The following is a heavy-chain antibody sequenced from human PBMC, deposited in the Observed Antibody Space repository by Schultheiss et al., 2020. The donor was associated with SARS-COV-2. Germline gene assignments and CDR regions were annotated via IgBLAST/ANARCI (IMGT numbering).Heavy chain of an antibody. CDR3: AREQMNYHDTYGYHGFGL. V-gene: IGHV3-30*01. CDR2: ISYDGSYQ. Sequence: GGSLRLSCAASGFTFNNYAMHWVRQAPGKGLEWVAVISYDGSYQYNADSVKGRFTISRDNSKNTLYLQMNSLRPEDTAVYYCAREQMNYHDTYGYHGFGLWGQGTLVTVSS. J-gene: IGHJ4*02. CDR1: GFTFNNYA. D-gene: IGHD3-22*01.